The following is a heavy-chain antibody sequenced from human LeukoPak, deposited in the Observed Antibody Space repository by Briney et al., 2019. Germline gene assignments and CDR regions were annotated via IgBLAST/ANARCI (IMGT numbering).Heavy chain of an antibody. J-gene: IGHJ4*02. CDR3: AKDRYYDSSGYFGY. V-gene: IGHV3-30*02. CDR2: IRYDGSNK. D-gene: IGHD3-22*01. Sequence: GGSLRLSCAASGFTFSSFGMHWVRQAPGKGLVGVAFIRYDGSNKYYADSVKGRFTISRDNSKNTLYLQMNSLRAEDTAVYYCAKDRYYDSSGYFGYWGQGTLVTVSS. CDR1: GFTFSSFG.